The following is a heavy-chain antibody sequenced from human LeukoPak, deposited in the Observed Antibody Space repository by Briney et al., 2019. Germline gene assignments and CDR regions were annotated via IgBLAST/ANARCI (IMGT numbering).Heavy chain of an antibody. CDR3: ARAVITMIVPSGDWFDP. CDR2: IYTSGST. J-gene: IGHJ5*02. Sequence: SETLSLTCTVSGGSLSSGSYYWSWIREPAGKGLEWIGRIYTSGSTNYNPSLKSRVTISVDTSKNQFSLKLSSVTAADTAVYYCARAVITMIVPSGDWFDPWGQGTLVTVSS. V-gene: IGHV4-61*02. CDR1: GGSLSSGSYY. D-gene: IGHD3-22*01.